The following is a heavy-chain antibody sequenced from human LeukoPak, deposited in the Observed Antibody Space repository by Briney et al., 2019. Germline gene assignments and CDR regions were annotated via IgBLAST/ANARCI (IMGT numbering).Heavy chain of an antibody. CDR1: GFTVSSNY. CDR2: FYGSGST. V-gene: IGHV3-66*01. Sequence: PGGSLRLSCAASGFTVSSNYMSWVRQAPGKGLEWVSVFYGSGSTYYADSVKGRFTISRDNSKNTLYLQMNGLRAEDTAVFYCARGFGSGSYPYYFDYWGQGTLVTVSS. D-gene: IGHD3-10*01. CDR3: ARGFGSGSYPYYFDY. J-gene: IGHJ4*02.